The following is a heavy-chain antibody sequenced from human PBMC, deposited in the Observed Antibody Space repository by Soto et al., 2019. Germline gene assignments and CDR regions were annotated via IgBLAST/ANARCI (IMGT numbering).Heavy chain of an antibody. CDR3: ARAPRMAPFDI. CDR1: GFIFSPYG. CDR2: IRNDGSDK. J-gene: IGHJ3*02. V-gene: IGHV3-33*01. Sequence: QVQLVESGGGVVQPGRSLRLSCAASGFIFSPYGIHWVRQAPGKGLEWVALIRNDGSDKYYAESVTGRFTISRDNSKNTVYLQMNSLRADDTALYFCARAPRMAPFDIWGQGTMVTVSS.